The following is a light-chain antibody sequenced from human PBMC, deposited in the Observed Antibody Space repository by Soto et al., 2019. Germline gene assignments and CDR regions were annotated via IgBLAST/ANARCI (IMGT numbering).Light chain of an antibody. V-gene: IGKV1-8*01. CDR3: QQYYSHPRT. Sequence: AIRMTQSPSSLSASTGDRVTITCRASQGISSYLAWYQQKPGKAPKLLIYAASTLQSGVPSRFSGSGSGTDFTLTISCLQSEDFATYYCQQYYSHPRTFGQGTKVEI. CDR2: AAS. J-gene: IGKJ1*01. CDR1: QGISSY.